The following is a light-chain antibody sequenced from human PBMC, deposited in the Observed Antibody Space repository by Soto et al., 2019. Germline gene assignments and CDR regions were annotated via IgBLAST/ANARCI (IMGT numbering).Light chain of an antibody. V-gene: IGKV3-15*01. CDR2: GAS. CDR1: QSVSSN. J-gene: IGKJ1*01. CDR3: KQYNNWPPWT. Sequence: EIVMTQSPATLSVSPGERATLSCRASQSVSSNLAWYQQKPGQAPRLLIYGASTRATGIPARFSGSGSGTEFTLTISSLQSEDFAVYYCKQYNNWPPWTFGQGTKVDI.